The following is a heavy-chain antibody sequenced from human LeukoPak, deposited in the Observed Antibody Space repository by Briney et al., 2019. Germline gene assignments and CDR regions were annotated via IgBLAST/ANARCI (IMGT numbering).Heavy chain of an antibody. CDR3: VICIAAAGSFDY. V-gene: IGHV3-64D*09. CDR2: ISTDGGST. Sequence: GGSLRLSCSASGFTFSSYAIHWVGHAPGRGLEDVSAISTDGGSTYYADSVKGRFTISRDNSKTTLYLQMSSLRAEDTAVYYCVICIAAAGSFDYWGQGTLVTVSS. D-gene: IGHD6-13*01. CDR1: GFTFSSYA. J-gene: IGHJ4*02.